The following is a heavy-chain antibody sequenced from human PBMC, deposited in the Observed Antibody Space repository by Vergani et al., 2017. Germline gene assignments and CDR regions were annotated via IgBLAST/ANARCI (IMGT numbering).Heavy chain of an antibody. V-gene: IGHV1-2*02. CDR3: ARGGSNLANPEDY. J-gene: IGHJ4*02. Sequence: QVQLLQSGSELKKPGASVRISCEASGYTFTDYYMHWVRQAPGQGLEWMGWINPNSGGTNYAHKFQGRVTMTRDTSITTAYMELSRLRSDDTAVYYCARGGSNLANPEDYWGLGTLVTVSS. D-gene: IGHD1-14*01. CDR2: INPNSGGT. CDR1: GYTFTDYY.